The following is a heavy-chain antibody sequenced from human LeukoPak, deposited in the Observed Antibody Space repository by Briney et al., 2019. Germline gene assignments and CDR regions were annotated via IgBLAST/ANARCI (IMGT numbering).Heavy chain of an antibody. J-gene: IGHJ5*02. CDR1: GGSMNFYY. V-gene: IGHV4-59*01. CDR3: ASNRWGSRYNWFDP. Sequence: TSSETLSLTCTVSGGSMNFYYWSWIRQPPGKGLEWIGYIYYSGSTNYNPSLKSQVTISVDTSKNQFSLKLSSVTAADTAVYYCASNRWGSRYNWFDPWGQGIMVTVSS. D-gene: IGHD3-16*01. CDR2: IYYSGST.